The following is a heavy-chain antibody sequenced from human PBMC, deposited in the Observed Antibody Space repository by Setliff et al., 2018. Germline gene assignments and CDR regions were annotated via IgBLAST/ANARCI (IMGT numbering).Heavy chain of an antibody. V-gene: IGHV1-2*04. CDR2: INPNSGGT. CDR3: ARGRDFWSGYLVY. J-gene: IGHJ4*02. D-gene: IGHD3-3*01. Sequence: ASVKVSCKASGYTFLSYGISWVRQAPGQGLEWMGRINPNSGGTNYAQKFQGWVTMTRDTSISTAYMELSRLRSDDTAVYYCARGRDFWSGYLVYWGQGTLVTV. CDR1: GYTFLSYG.